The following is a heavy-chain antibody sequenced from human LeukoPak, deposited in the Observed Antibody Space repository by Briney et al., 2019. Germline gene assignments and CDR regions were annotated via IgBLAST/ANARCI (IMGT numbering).Heavy chain of an antibody. Sequence: GASVKVSCKASGFTLTRHHISWVRQAPGQGLEWMGWSDGDGGDTIYAQRFQGRVTRTRDTSRTTAYPQLSSLRLDNTAVYYCVREHWGSGTTIYLWGQRTRFTIS. CDR3: VREHWGSGTTIYL. V-gene: IGHV1-18*01. CDR2: SDGDGGDT. D-gene: IGHD1-14*01. J-gene: IGHJ4*02. CDR1: GFTLTRHH.